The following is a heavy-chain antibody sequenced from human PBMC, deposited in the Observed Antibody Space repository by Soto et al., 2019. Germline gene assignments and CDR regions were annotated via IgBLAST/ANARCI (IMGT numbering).Heavy chain of an antibody. Sequence: PWGLLRLSCAAAEFTFSSYWVHWVRQVPGKGLVWVSRLYIDGSRTSYADSVKGRFTISRDNAKNTLYLQMNSLRAEDTAVYYCARGAGGYYYMNVWGKGTTVTVSS. V-gene: IGHV3-74*01. CDR1: EFTFSSYW. J-gene: IGHJ6*03. CDR2: LYIDGSRT. CDR3: ARGAGGYYYMNV. D-gene: IGHD3-10*01.